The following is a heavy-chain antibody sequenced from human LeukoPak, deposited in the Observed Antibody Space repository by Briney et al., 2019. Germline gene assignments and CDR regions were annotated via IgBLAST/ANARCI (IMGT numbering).Heavy chain of an antibody. Sequence: ASVKVSCKASGYTFTTYNINWVRQAPGQGLEWMGWISGYNGNTNYAQKLQGRVTMTTDTSTSTAYMELRSLKSDDTAVYYCASLKNYYDSSGYYNYYYMDVWGKGTTVTVSS. J-gene: IGHJ6*03. V-gene: IGHV1-18*01. CDR2: ISGYNGNT. CDR3: ASLKNYYDSSGYYNYYYMDV. D-gene: IGHD3-22*01. CDR1: GYTFTTYN.